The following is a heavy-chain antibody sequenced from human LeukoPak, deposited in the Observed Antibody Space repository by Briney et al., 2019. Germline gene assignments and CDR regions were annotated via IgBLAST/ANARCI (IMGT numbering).Heavy chain of an antibody. J-gene: IGHJ5*01. V-gene: IGHV4-59*08. CDR3: ARLEYSSTWYVPLAWFDP. D-gene: IGHD6-13*01. Sequence: SETLSLTCTVSGGFISGHYWTWIRQPPGKGLEWIGYIYDSGSTTYNPSLKSRVTISVDTSKNQFSLKLNSVPAADTAVYYCARLEYSSTWYVPLAWFDPWGQGTLVTVSS. CDR2: IYDSGST. CDR1: GGFISGHY.